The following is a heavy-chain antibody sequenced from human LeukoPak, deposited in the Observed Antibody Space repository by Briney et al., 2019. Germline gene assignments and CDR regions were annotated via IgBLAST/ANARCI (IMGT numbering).Heavy chain of an antibody. CDR2: IIPIFGTA. V-gene: IGHV1-69*13. Sequence: GASVKVSCKASGGTFSSYAISWVRQAPGQGLEWMGGIIPIFGTANYAQKFQGGVTITADESTSTAYMELSSLRSEDTAVYYCYTDSSGYFVDYWGQGTLVTVSS. D-gene: IGHD3-22*01. J-gene: IGHJ4*02. CDR1: GGTFSSYA. CDR3: YTDSSGYFVDY.